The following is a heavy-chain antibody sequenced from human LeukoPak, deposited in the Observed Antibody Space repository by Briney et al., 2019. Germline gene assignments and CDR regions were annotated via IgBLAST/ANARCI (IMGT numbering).Heavy chain of an antibody. CDR2: IYSGGST. CDR1: GFPLSDAW. J-gene: IGHJ3*02. Sequence: PGGSLRLSCAVSGFPLSDAWMSWVRQAPGKGLEWVSVIYSGGSTYYADSVKGRFTISRDNSKNTLYLQMNSLRAEDTAVYYCARASYDTMIVVVPAFDIWGQGTMVTVSS. V-gene: IGHV3-53*01. CDR3: ARASYDTMIVVVPAFDI. D-gene: IGHD3-22*01.